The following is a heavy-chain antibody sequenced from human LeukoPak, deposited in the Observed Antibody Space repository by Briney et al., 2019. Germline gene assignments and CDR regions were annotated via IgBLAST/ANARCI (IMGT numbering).Heavy chain of an antibody. CDR2: IIPILGIA. V-gene: IGHV1-69*04. CDR1: GGTFSSYA. Sequence: ALVKVSCKASGGTFSSYAISWVRQAPGQGLEWMGRIIPILGIANYAQKFQGRVTITADKSTSTAYMELSSLRSEDTAVYYCARAAMITFGGVPFDYWGQGTLVTVSS. D-gene: IGHD3-16*01. J-gene: IGHJ4*02. CDR3: ARAAMITFGGVPFDY.